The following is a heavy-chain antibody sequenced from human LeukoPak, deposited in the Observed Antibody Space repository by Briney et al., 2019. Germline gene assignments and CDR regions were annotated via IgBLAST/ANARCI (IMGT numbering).Heavy chain of an antibody. V-gene: IGHV4-30-4*01. J-gene: IGHJ5*02. CDR2: IYYSGST. D-gene: IGHD4-17*01. CDR3: AGDYGDLLTGIRFDT. Sequence: SQTLSLTCTVSGGSISSGDYYWSWIRQPPGKGLEWIGYIYYSGSTYYNPSLKSRVTISIQTSKNQFSLKLTSVTAADTAVHYCAGDYGDLLTGIRFDTWGQGTLVTVSS. CDR1: GGSISSGDYY.